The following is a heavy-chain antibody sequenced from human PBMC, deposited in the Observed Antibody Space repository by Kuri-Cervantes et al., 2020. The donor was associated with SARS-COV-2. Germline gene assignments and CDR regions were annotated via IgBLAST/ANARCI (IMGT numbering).Heavy chain of an antibody. CDR2: MYYTGST. J-gene: IGHJ4*02. V-gene: IGHV4-61*01. Sequence: SETLSLTCTVSGGSVRSGSYYWSWIRQPPGKGLEWLGYMYYTGSTNYNPSLKSRVTISVDTSKNQFSLKLSSVTAADTAVCYCARDLPGYCSGGSCGGQFGYWGQGTLVTVSS. CDR1: GGSVRSGSYY. CDR3: ARDLPGYCSGGSCGGQFGY. D-gene: IGHD2-15*01.